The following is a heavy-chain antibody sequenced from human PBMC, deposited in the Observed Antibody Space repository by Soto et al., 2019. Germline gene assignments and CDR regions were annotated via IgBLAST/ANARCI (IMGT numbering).Heavy chain of an antibody. Sequence: QLQLQESGPGLVKPSETLSLTCSVSGGSLSSNTYFWGWIRQPPGKGLEWIGTIYNSVTTYYNPSLKSRGTISVGTSKNQFSLKLNSVTAADTAVYYCARRYSTGGYFDYWGQGTLVTVSS. V-gene: IGHV4-39*01. J-gene: IGHJ4*02. CDR1: GGSLSSNTYF. D-gene: IGHD2-8*02. CDR3: ARRYSTGGYFDY. CDR2: IYNSVTT.